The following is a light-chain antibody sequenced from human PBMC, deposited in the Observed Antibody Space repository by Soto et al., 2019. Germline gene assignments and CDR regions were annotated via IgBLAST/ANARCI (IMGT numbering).Light chain of an antibody. V-gene: IGKV3-15*01. J-gene: IGKJ1*01. CDR2: GAS. CDR1: QSFISY. Sequence: EIVLTQSPATLSLSPGERATLSCRASQSFISYLSVYQQKPGQAPRLLMYGASTRADGIPARFTGSGSGTEFTLTISSLQSEDFAVYYCQQYHIWPPWTSGQGTKVDIK. CDR3: QQYHIWPPWT.